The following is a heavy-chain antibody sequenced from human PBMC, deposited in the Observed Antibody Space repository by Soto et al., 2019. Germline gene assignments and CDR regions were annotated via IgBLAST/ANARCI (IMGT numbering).Heavy chain of an antibody. CDR3: ARERFQGDILTGYWGYYYYGMDV. Sequence: SETLSLTCTVSGGSISSYYWSWIRQPPGKGLEWIGYIYYSGSTNYNPSLKSRVTISVDTSKNQFSLKLSSVTAADTAVYYCARERFQGDILTGYWGYYYYGMDVWGQGTTVT. V-gene: IGHV4-59*01. CDR1: GGSISSYY. D-gene: IGHD3-9*01. J-gene: IGHJ6*02. CDR2: IYYSGST.